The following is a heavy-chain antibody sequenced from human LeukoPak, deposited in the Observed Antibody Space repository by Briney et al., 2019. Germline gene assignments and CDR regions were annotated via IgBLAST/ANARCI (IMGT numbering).Heavy chain of an antibody. CDR2: INPNSGGT. J-gene: IGHJ3*02. Sequence: ASVKVSCKASGYTFTSYDINWVRQATGQGLEWMGWINPNSGGTNYAQKFQGRVTMTRDTSISTAYMELSRLRSDDTAVYYCASSLYYDILTGYSRNAFDIWGQGTMVTVSS. CDR1: GYTFTSYD. CDR3: ASSLYYDILTGYSRNAFDI. V-gene: IGHV1-2*02. D-gene: IGHD3-9*01.